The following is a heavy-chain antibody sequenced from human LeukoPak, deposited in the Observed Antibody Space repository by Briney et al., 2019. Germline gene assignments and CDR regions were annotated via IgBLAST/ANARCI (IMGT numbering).Heavy chain of an antibody. CDR2: ISAYNGNT. V-gene: IGHV1-18*01. Sequence: ASVKVSCKASGYTFTSYGISWVRQAPGQGLEWMGWISAYNGNTNYAQKLQGRVTMTTDTSTSTAYMELRSLRSDDTAVYYCARVGWWELRPNWDYFDYWGQGTLVTVSS. J-gene: IGHJ4*02. D-gene: IGHD1-26*01. CDR1: GYTFTSYG. CDR3: ARVGWWELRPNWDYFDY.